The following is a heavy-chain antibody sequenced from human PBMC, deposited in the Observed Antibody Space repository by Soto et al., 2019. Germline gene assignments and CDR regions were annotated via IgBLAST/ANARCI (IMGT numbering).Heavy chain of an antibody. CDR3: ATRPLLPGAP. J-gene: IGHJ3*01. CDR1: GFTFSSND. Sequence: EVQLVESGGGLIQPGGSLRLSCAASGFTFSSNDMNWVRQAPGTGLEWVSLIYSGGSTYYADSVNGRFTIAKDNSKNTLYLQMSSLRAADTAVYYCATRPLLPGAPWGQGTMVTVSS. CDR2: IYSGGST. D-gene: IGHD3-22*01. V-gene: IGHV3-53*01.